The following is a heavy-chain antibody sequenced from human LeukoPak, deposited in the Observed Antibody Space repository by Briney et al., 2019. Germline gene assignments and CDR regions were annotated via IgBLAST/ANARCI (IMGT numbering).Heavy chain of an antibody. Sequence: SVKVSCKASGYTFTGYYMHWVRQAPGQGLEWMGWIVVGSGNTNYAQKFQERVTIIRDMSTSTAYMELSSLRSEDTAVYYCAAVGGGTTFYYYGMDIWGQGTTVTVSS. D-gene: IGHD1-26*01. CDR3: AAVGGGTTFYYYGMDI. CDR1: GYTFTGYY. J-gene: IGHJ6*02. V-gene: IGHV1-58*02. CDR2: IVVGSGNT.